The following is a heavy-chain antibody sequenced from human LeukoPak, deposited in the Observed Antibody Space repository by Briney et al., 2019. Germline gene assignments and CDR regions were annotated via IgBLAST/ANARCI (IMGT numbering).Heavy chain of an antibody. V-gene: IGHV3-21*01. D-gene: IGHD3-9*01. CDR3: ARSDRDSDWFIDDY. Sequence: GGSLRLSCAASGFTFSSYGMHWVRQSPGKGLEWVASTDTTSQYIFYSDSVKGRFTISRDNTRNSLYLQMHSLRAEDSGLYYCARSDRDSDWFIDDYWGQGTLVTVSS. CDR2: TDTTSQYI. J-gene: IGHJ4*02. CDR1: GFTFSSYG.